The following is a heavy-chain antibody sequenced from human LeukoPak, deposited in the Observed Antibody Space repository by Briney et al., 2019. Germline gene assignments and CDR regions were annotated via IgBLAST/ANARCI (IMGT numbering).Heavy chain of an antibody. CDR3: AKVCLVAWYYDFWSGHHREYFDY. CDR1: GFTFSSYG. Sequence: PGGSLRLSCAASGFTFSSYGMHWVRQAPGKGLEWVAVIWYDGSNKYYADSVKGRFTISRDNSKNTLYLQMNSLRAEDTAVYYCAKVCLVAWYYDFWSGHHREYFDYWGQGTLVTVSS. V-gene: IGHV3-33*06. CDR2: IWYDGSNK. D-gene: IGHD3-3*01. J-gene: IGHJ4*02.